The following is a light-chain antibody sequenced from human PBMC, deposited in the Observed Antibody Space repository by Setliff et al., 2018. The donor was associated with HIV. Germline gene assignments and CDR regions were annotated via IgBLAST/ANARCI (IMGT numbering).Light chain of an antibody. J-gene: IGLJ1*01. CDR3: SSYTTSITFV. Sequence: QSALAQPPSVSGSPGQSVTISCTGSTSDIGHYNRVSWYQQPPGAAPKLMIYEVSHRPSGVPDRFSGSKPGNTASLTISGLQPEDEADYCCSSYTTSITFVFGTGTKVTVL. V-gene: IGLV2-18*02. CDR2: EVS. CDR1: TSDIGHYNR.